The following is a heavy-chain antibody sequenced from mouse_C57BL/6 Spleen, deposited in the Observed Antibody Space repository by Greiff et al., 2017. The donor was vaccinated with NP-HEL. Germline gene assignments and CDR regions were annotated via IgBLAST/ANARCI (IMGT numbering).Heavy chain of an antibody. J-gene: IGHJ3*01. CDR3: TRDITTVVPFAY. V-gene: IGHV14-4*01. Sequence: VQLQQSGAELVRPGASVKLSCTASGFNIKDDYMHWVKQRPEQGLEWIGWIDPENGDTEYASKFQGKATITADTSSNTAYLQLSSLTSEDTAVYYGTRDITTVVPFAYWGQGTLVTVSA. CDR1: GFNIKDDY. CDR2: IDPENGDT. D-gene: IGHD1-1*01.